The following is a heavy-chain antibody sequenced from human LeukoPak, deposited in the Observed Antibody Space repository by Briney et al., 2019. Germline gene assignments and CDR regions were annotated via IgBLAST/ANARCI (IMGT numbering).Heavy chain of an antibody. J-gene: IGHJ6*03. CDR1: GYTFTGYY. Sequence: ASVKVSCKASGYTFTGYYMHWVRQAPGQGLEWMGWINPNSGGTNYAQKFQGRVTITRNTSISTAYMELSSLRSEDTAVYYCARASIAALKNYYMDVWGKGTTVTVSS. CDR3: ARASIAALKNYYMDV. CDR2: INPNSGGT. D-gene: IGHD6-6*01. V-gene: IGHV1-2*02.